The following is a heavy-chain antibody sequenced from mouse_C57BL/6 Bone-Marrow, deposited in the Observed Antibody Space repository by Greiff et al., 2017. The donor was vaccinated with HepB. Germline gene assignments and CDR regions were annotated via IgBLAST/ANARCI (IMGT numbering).Heavy chain of an antibody. Sequence: EVQLVESGGGLVKPGGSLKLSCAASGFTFSSYAMSWVRQTPEKRLEWVATISDGGSYTYYPDNVKGRFTISRDNARNTLYLQMSSLKSEDTAMYYCTIYYYGSSYSAYWGQGTLVTVSA. CDR3: TIYYYGSSYSAY. V-gene: IGHV5-4*01. CDR2: ISDGGSYT. D-gene: IGHD1-1*01. J-gene: IGHJ3*01. CDR1: GFTFSSYA.